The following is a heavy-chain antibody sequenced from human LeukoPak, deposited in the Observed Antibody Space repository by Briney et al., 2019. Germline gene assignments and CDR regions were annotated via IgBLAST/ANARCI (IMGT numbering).Heavy chain of an antibody. D-gene: IGHD3-22*01. CDR1: GGSISSGGYY. J-gene: IGHJ4*02. CDR2: IYYSGST. Sequence: SETLSLTYTVSGGSISSGGYYWSWIRQHPGKGLEWIGYIYYSGSTYYNPCLKSRVTISVDTSKNQFSLKLSSVTAADTAVYYCARGQQSPQSGYRTLDSYYFDYWGQGTLVTVSS. CDR3: ARGQQSPQSGYRTLDSYYFDY. V-gene: IGHV4-31*03.